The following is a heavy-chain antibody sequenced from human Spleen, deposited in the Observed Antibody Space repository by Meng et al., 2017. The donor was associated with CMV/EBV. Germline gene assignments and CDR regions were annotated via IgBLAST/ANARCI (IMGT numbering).Heavy chain of an antibody. Sequence: TVSGGSISSGGYYWSWIRQHPGKGLEWIGYIYYSGSTYYNPSLKSRVTISVDTSKNQFSLKLSSVTAADTAVYYCARDHVSSWAHFDYWGQGTPVTVSS. V-gene: IGHV4-31*02. D-gene: IGHD6-13*01. CDR3: ARDHVSSWAHFDY. CDR1: GGSISSGGYY. J-gene: IGHJ4*02. CDR2: IYYSGST.